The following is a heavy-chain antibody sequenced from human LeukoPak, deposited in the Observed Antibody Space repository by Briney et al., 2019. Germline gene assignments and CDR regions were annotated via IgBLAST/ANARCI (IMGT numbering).Heavy chain of an antibody. CDR1: GFTFSSYA. CDR3: ATARVITMVRGVIEDY. J-gene: IGHJ4*02. V-gene: IGHV3-23*01. D-gene: IGHD3-10*01. Sequence: GGSLRLSCAASGFTFSSYAMSWVRQAPGKGLEWVSAISGSGGSTYYADSVKGRFTISRDNAKNSLYLQMNSLRAEDTAVYYCATARVITMVRGVIEDYWGQGTLVTVPS. CDR2: ISGSGGST.